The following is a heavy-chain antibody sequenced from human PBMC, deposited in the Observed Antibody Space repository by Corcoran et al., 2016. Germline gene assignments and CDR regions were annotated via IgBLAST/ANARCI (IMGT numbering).Heavy chain of an antibody. J-gene: IGHJ6*02. Sequence: VQLVESGGGVVQPGRSLRLSCAASGFTFSSYGMHWVRQAPGKGLEWVAVIWYDGSNKYYADSVKGRFTISRDNSKNTLYLQMNSLRAEDTAVYYCARDPGVTMVRGVIPYYGMDVWGQGTTVTVSS. CDR2: IWYDGSNK. D-gene: IGHD3-10*01. CDR1: GFTFSSYG. CDR3: ARDPGVTMVRGVIPYYGMDV. V-gene: IGHV3-33*01.